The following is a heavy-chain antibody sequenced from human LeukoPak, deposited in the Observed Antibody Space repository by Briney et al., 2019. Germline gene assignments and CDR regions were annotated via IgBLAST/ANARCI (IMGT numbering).Heavy chain of an antibody. V-gene: IGHV3-23*01. J-gene: IGHJ4*02. CDR1: GFTFSSYA. Sequence: PGGSLRFSCAASGFTFSSYAMSWVRQAPGKGLEWVSVISGSGSSTYYADSVKGRFTISRDNSKNTLYLQMNSLRAEDTAVYYCAKDAQCSGGSCYLFHYWGQGTLVTVSS. D-gene: IGHD2-15*01. CDR2: ISGSGSST. CDR3: AKDAQCSGGSCYLFHY.